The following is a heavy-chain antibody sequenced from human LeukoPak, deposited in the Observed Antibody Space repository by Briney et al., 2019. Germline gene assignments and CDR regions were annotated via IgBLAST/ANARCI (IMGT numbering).Heavy chain of an antibody. V-gene: IGHV1-18*01. CDR2: ISAYNGNT. Sequence: GASVKVSCKASGYTFTSYGISWVRQAPGQGPEWMGWISAYNGNTNYAQKLQGRVTMTTDTSTSTAYMELRSLRSDDTAVYYCARDRGTYGAYWFDPWGQGTLVTVSS. CDR1: GYTFTSYG. J-gene: IGHJ5*02. CDR3: ARDRGTYGAYWFDP. D-gene: IGHD3-10*01.